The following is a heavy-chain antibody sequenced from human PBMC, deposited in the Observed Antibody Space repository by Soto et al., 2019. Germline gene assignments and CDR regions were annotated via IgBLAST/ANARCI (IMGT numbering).Heavy chain of an antibody. CDR2: IKTKPDGGTA. V-gene: IGHV3-15*07. Sequence: GGSLRLSCAASEFTFTNAWMNWVRQAPGKGLEWVGRIKTKPDGGTADYAAPVKGRFTISRDDSKNTLYLQMNSLKAEDTAVYYCTTDYPRALQHWGQGTLVTVSS. J-gene: IGHJ1*01. CDR1: EFTFTNAW. CDR3: TTDYPRALQH. D-gene: IGHD3-16*02.